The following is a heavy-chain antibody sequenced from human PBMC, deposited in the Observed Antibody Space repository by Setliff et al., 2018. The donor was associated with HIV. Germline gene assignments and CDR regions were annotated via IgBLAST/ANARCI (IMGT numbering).Heavy chain of an antibody. J-gene: IGHJ6*03. D-gene: IGHD6-6*01. CDR3: ARGQLAAYYSFYRDV. V-gene: IGHV1-18*01. CDR1: GYIFSHYG. Sequence: GASVKVSCKISGYIFSHYGVTWVRQAPGQGLEYMGYISGYTGITHYAQSFQGRVTMTTDPSKYTAYMELRSLKYDDTAVYYCARGQLAAYYSFYRDVWGKGTTVTVSS. CDR2: ISGYTGIT.